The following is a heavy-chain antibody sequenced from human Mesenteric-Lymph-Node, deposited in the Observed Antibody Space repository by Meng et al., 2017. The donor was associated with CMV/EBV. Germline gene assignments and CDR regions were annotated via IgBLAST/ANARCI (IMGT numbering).Heavy chain of an antibody. CDR2: IYYSGST. Sequence: SETLSLTCTVSGGSVSSGSYYWSWIRQPPGKGLEWIGYIYYSGSTNYNPSLKSRVTISVDTSKNQFSLKLSSVTAADTAVYYCTRAKYYGDHLDSFDIWGQGTTVTVSS. V-gene: IGHV4-61*01. CDR3: TRAKYYGDHLDSFDI. D-gene: IGHD4-17*01. J-gene: IGHJ3*02. CDR1: GGSVSSGSYY.